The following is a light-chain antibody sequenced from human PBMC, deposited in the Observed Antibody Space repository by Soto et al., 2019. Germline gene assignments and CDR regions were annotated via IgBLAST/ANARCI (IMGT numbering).Light chain of an antibody. J-gene: IGKJ1*01. CDR2: GAS. V-gene: IGKV3-20*01. CDR3: QQDGSSPLT. CDR1: QSVKSNY. Sequence: IVLTQSPGTLSLSPGDRATLSCRASQSVKSNYVAWYQQSPGQAPRLLIYGASTRATGIPERFSGSGSGTDFTLTISRLEPEDFAVYYCQQDGSSPLTFGQGTKVEIK.